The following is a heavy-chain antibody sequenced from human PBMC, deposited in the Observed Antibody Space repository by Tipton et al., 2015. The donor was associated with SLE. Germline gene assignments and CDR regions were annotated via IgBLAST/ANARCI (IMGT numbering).Heavy chain of an antibody. CDR3: ARRFLEWFGYGMDV. Sequence: TLSLTCSVSGGSISSGGYYWSWIRQHPGKGLEWIGYSHYSGNTYYNTSLKSRVTISVDTSKNQFSLKLSSVTAADTAVYYCARRFLEWFGYGMDVWGQGTTVTVSS. V-gene: IGHV4-31*03. CDR1: GGSISSGGYY. J-gene: IGHJ6*02. CDR2: SHYSGNT. D-gene: IGHD3-3*01.